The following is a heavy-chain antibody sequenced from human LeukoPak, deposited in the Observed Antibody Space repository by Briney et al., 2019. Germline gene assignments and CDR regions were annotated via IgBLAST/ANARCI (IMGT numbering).Heavy chain of an antibody. Sequence: GESLKISCKGSGYSFTSYWIGWVRQMPGKGLEWMGIIYPGDSDTRYSPSFQGQVTISADKSISTAYLQGSSLKASDTAIYYRGRHSSGPHYYYYMDVWGKGTTITVSS. J-gene: IGHJ6*03. CDR3: GRHSSGPHYYYYMDV. V-gene: IGHV5-51*01. D-gene: IGHD6-6*01. CDR2: IYPGDSDT. CDR1: GYSFTSYW.